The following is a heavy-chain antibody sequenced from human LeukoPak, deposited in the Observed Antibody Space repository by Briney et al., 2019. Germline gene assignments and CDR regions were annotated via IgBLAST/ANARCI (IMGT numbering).Heavy chain of an antibody. D-gene: IGHD2-21*01. CDR2: ISDSGNT. Sequence: GGSLRLSCAASGFTFTSYSMNWVRQAPGKGLEWVSAISDSGNTYHADSVKGRFTISRDSSKNTLFLQMNRLRPEDAAVYYCAKAPVTTCRGAYCYPFDYWGQGTLVTVSS. CDR1: GFTFTSYS. CDR3: AKAPVTTCRGAYCYPFDY. J-gene: IGHJ4*02. V-gene: IGHV3-23*01.